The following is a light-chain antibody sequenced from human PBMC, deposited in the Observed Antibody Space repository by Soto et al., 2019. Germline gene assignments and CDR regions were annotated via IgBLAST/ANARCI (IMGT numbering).Light chain of an antibody. CDR2: GNS. V-gene: IGLV1-40*01. CDR1: RSNIGAGYD. CDR3: QSYDSSLSVYV. Sequence: QSVLTQRPSVSGAPGQRVTISCTGSRSNIGAGYDVHWYQQLPGTAPKLLIYGNSNRPSGVPDRFSGSKSGTSASLAITGLQAEDEADYYCQSYDSSLSVYVFGTGTKLTVL. J-gene: IGLJ1*01.